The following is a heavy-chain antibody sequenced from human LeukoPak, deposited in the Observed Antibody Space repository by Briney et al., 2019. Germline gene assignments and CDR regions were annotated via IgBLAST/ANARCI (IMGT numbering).Heavy chain of an antibody. J-gene: IGHJ6*02. CDR2: IYYSGST. Sequence: SETLSLTCTVSGGSVSSGSYYWSWIRQPPGKGLEWIGYIYYSGSTNYNPSLKSRVTISVDTSKNQFSLKLSSVTAADTAVYYCARQYSSSSWGGIFYGMDVWGQGTTVTVSS. CDR3: ARQYSSSSWGGIFYGMDV. D-gene: IGHD6-6*01. V-gene: IGHV4-61*01. CDR1: GGSVSSGSYY.